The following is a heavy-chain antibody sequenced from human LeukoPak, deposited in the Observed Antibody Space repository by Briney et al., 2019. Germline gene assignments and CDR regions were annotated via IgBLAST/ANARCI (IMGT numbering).Heavy chain of an antibody. Sequence: PGGSLRLSCAASGFTFSGYAMSWVRQAPGKGLEWVSAISGSGGSTYYADSVKGRFTISRDNSKNTLYLQMNSLRAEDTAVYYCAKDRGYCSGGSCSFNYWGQGTLVTVSS. V-gene: IGHV3-23*01. CDR3: AKDRGYCSGGSCSFNY. D-gene: IGHD2-15*01. J-gene: IGHJ4*02. CDR1: GFTFSGYA. CDR2: ISGSGGST.